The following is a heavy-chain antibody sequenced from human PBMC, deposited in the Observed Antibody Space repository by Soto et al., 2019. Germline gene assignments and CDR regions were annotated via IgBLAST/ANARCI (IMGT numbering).Heavy chain of an antibody. V-gene: IGHV1-2*02. Sequence: HELLVQSGAEVKRPGASLKVSCKASGYSFTGYYIHWVRQAPGQGLEWMGWNNPDSGATNYAQNFQGRVTLTSDTSISTASMDLTSLTSDDTAGYYCARGDYGTGGYPFPYFDKWGQGTLVIVSS. CDR2: NNPDSGAT. D-gene: IGHD2-8*02. CDR3: ARGDYGTGGYPFPYFDK. J-gene: IGHJ4*02. CDR1: GYSFTGYY.